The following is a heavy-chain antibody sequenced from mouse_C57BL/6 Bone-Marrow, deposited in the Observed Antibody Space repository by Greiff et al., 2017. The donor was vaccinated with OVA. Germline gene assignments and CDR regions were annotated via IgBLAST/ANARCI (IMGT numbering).Heavy chain of an antibody. J-gene: IGHJ1*03. CDR2: ISSGSSTI. CDR3: ARRYGNWGYFDV. D-gene: IGHD2-10*02. CDR1: GFTFSDYG. V-gene: IGHV5-17*01. Sequence: EVKLMESGGGLVKPGGSLKLSCAASGFTFSDYGMHWVRQAPEKGLEWVAYISSGSSTIYYADTVKGRFTISRDNAKNTLFLQMTSLRSEDTAMYYCARRYGNWGYFDVWGTGTTVTVSS.